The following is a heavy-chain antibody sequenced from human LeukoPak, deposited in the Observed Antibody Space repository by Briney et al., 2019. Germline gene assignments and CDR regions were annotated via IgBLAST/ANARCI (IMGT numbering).Heavy chain of an antibody. J-gene: IGHJ4*02. D-gene: IGHD3-10*01. CDR2: IGGSGGST. V-gene: IGHV3-23*01. Sequence: GGSLRLSCAASGFTFSSYAMSWVRQAPGKGLEWVSAIGGSGGSTYYADSVKGRFTISRDNSKNTLYLQMNSLRAEDTAVYYCAKGRRFGELLSLTPPDYWGQGTLVTVSS. CDR1: GFTFSSYA. CDR3: AKGRRFGELLSLTPPDY.